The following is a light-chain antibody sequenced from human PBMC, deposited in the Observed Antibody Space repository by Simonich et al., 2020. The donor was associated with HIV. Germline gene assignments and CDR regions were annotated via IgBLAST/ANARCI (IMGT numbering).Light chain of an antibody. J-gene: IGKJ1*01. V-gene: IGKV1-5*03. Sequence: DIQMTQSPSTLSASVGDSVTITCRASQTISSWLAWYQQKPGKAPNLLIYKASSLESGVSSRFSGSGSGTKFTLTISSLQPEDFATYYCQQAITFPRTFGQGTRVDVK. CDR2: KAS. CDR3: QQAITFPRT. CDR1: QTISSW.